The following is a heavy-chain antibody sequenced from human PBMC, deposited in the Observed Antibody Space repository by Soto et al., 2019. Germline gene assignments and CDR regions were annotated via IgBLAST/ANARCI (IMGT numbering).Heavy chain of an antibody. V-gene: IGHV3-23*01. CDR2: ISTTGGGT. Sequence: GGSLRLSCAASGFTFDNYGMSWVRQAPGKGPEWVSSISTTGGGTYYADSVKGRFTISRDNSKNTLFLQMNSLRAEDTAVYYRCGWYKGNWFDPWGQGSLVTVSS. J-gene: IGHJ5*02. CDR3: CGWYKGNWFDP. D-gene: IGHD6-19*01. CDR1: GFTFDNYG.